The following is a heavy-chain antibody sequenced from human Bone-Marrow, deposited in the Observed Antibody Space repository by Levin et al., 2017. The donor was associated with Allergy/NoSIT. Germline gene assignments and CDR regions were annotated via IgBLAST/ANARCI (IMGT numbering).Heavy chain of an antibody. D-gene: IGHD3/OR15-3a*01. CDR3: ARQAYWTRYYSRSPKNKEDDYYYKDV. Sequence: SETLSLTCTVSGASINNHHWSWIRQPPGKGLEWIGYMYKTSSANFNPSLKSRVTMSADMSKNQFSLSLSSVTAADTAVYYCARQAYWTRYYSRSPKNKEDDYYYKDVWGRGTTVTVSS. CDR1: GASINNHH. J-gene: IGHJ6*03. CDR2: MYKTSSA. V-gene: IGHV4-59*11.